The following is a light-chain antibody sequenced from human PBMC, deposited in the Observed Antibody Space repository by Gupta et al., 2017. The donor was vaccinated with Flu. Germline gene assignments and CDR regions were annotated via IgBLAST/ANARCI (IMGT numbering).Light chain of an antibody. V-gene: IGKV1-5*03. J-gene: IGKJ3*01. CDR3: QHYNSFS. Sequence: DIQMTQSPSTLSASVGDRVTITCRASQNVTTWLAWYQQKPGKAPKLLIYRVSTLESGVPSRFSGSGSGTEFSLSSSGLQPDDFATYYCQHYNSFSFGPGTKVETK. CDR2: RVS. CDR1: QNVTTW.